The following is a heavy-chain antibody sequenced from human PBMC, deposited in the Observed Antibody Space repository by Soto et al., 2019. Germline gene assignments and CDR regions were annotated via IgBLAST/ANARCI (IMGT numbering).Heavy chain of an antibody. Sequence: QVQLVQSGAEVKKPGASVKVSCKASGYIFNRYVMHWVRQAPGQRPEWMGWIDAGNGKTKYSEKFQGRVTITRDTSASKAYMELTTLRSEDTAVYYCARGRGWYDYWGQGTQVIVSS. CDR3: ARGRGWYDY. J-gene: IGHJ4*02. CDR1: GYIFNRYV. CDR2: IDAGNGKT. V-gene: IGHV1-3*01. D-gene: IGHD6-19*01.